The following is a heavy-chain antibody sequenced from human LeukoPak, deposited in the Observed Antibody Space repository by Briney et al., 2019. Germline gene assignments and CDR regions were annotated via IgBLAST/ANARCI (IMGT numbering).Heavy chain of an antibody. Sequence: GRSLRLSCVTSGFTFSRYSMRWVRQAPGKGLEWVSSIYFTGNYISYADSVKGRFTISRDNAKNSLYPQMNSLRAEDTAVYYCAREFNTVGNFDYWGQGTLVTVSS. CDR2: IYFTGNYI. CDR1: GFTFSRYS. J-gene: IGHJ4*02. CDR3: AREFNTVGNFDY. V-gene: IGHV3-21*01. D-gene: IGHD3-10*01.